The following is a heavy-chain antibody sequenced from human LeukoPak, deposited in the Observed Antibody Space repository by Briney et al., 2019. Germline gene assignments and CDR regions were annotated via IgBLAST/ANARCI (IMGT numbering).Heavy chain of an antibody. J-gene: IGHJ4*02. CDR3: SSLVYGEFYPDF. D-gene: IGHD4-17*01. Sequence: PGGSLRLSCAASGFTFNNYWMQWVRQSPGKGLVWVSWINTDGSNTRYADSVKGRFTVSRDNAKKTLYLQMSSLRPDDTAIYFCSSLVYGEFYPDFWGQGTLVTVAS. CDR1: GFTFNNYW. CDR2: INTDGSNT. V-gene: IGHV3-74*01.